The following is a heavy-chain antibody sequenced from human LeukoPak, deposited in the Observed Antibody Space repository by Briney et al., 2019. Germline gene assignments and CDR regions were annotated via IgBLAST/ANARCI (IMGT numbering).Heavy chain of an antibody. J-gene: IGHJ3*02. CDR2: ISGDGGST. Sequence: PGGSLRLSCVASGFTFDDYSIHWVRQAPGKGLEWVSLISGDGGSTNYADSVKGRFTISRDNSKNSLYLQMNSLRTEDTALYYCAKDIDTRGTNAFDIWGQGTMVTVSS. V-gene: IGHV3-43*02. D-gene: IGHD2-15*01. CDR1: GFTFDDYS. CDR3: AKDIDTRGTNAFDI.